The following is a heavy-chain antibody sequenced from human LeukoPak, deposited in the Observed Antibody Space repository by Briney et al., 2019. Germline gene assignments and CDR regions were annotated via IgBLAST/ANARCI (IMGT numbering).Heavy chain of an antibody. Sequence: GGSLRLSCTASGFTFGDYAMSWFRQAPGKGLEWVSIVSGSGGITNSADSVKGRFTISRDNSKNTVYLEMNSLRAEDTAVYYCATEGFDNWGQGTLVSVSS. CDR1: GFTFGDYA. J-gene: IGHJ4*02. D-gene: IGHD1-14*01. CDR3: ATEGFDN. CDR2: VSGSGGIT. V-gene: IGHV3-23*01.